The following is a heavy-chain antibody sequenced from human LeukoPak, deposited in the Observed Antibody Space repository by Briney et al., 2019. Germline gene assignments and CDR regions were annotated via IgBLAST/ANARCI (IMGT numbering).Heavy chain of an antibody. CDR1: GGSISSYY. D-gene: IGHD3-16*01. CDR2: MYYSGST. J-gene: IGHJ4*02. V-gene: IGHV4-59*08. Sequence: PSETLSLTCSVPGGSISSYYWTWIRQPPGKGLEWIGYMYYSGSTNYNPSLKSRVTISVDTSKNQFSLKLSSVTAADTAVYYCARPSSTAPPYYYDLWGQGTLVTVSS. CDR3: ARPSSTAPPYYYDL.